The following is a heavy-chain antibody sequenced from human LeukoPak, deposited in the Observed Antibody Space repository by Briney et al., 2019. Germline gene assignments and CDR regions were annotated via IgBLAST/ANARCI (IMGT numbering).Heavy chain of an antibody. J-gene: IGHJ4*02. CDR3: ARITMVRGAREDDF. D-gene: IGHD3-10*01. V-gene: IGHV3-7*01. CDR2: IKEDGSEK. CDR1: GFTFSSYW. Sequence: GGSLRLSCAVSGFTFSSYWMTWVRQAPGKGLEWVANIKEDGSEKYYVDSVKGRFAASRDNAKNSLYLQMNSLGAEDTAVYYCARITMVRGAREDDFWGQGTLVTVSS.